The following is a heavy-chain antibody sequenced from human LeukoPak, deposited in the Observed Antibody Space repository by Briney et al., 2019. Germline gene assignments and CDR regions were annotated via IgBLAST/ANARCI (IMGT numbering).Heavy chain of an antibody. V-gene: IGHV1-69*13. CDR3: ARVGGYYDSSGYDY. CDR2: IIPIFGTA. J-gene: IGHJ4*02. CDR1: GGTFSSYA. D-gene: IGHD3-22*01. Sequence: SVKVSCKASGGTFSSYAISWVRQAPGQGLEWMGGIIPIFGTANYAQKFQGRATITADESTSTAYMELGSLRSEDTAVYYCARVGGYYDSSGYDYWGQGTLVTVSS.